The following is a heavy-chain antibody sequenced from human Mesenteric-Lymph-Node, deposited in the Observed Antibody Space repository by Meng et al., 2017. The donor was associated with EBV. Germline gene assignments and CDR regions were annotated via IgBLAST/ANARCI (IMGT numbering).Heavy chain of an antibody. CDR2: IHYSGST. Sequence: QVQLQEVGPGLVKPSETLSLPCTVSGGSVTSGSYYWNWIRQPPGKRLEWIGYIHYSGSTNYNPSLKSQITTSVDTSKNQLSLRVSHVTAADTAVYYCARGRRGVQYFDFWGQGALVTVSS. V-gene: IGHV4-61*01. D-gene: IGHD1-1*01. J-gene: IGHJ4*02. CDR3: ARGRRGVQYFDF. CDR1: GGSVTSGSYY.